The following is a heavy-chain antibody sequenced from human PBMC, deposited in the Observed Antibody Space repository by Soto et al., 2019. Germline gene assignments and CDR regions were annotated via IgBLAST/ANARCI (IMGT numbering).Heavy chain of an antibody. D-gene: IGHD4-17*01. CDR3: AHTVTRFDYFDY. CDR1: GFSLSTRTVG. V-gene: IGHV2-5*02. J-gene: IGHJ4*02. CDR2: IYWDDDK. Sequence: QITLKESGPTLVKPTQTLTLTCTFSGFSLSTRTVGVGWIRQPPGKALEWLALIYWDDDKRYSPSLRTRLTTXKXXSQNQVVLTMTNMDPVDTATYYCAHTVTRFDYFDYWGQGTLVTVSS.